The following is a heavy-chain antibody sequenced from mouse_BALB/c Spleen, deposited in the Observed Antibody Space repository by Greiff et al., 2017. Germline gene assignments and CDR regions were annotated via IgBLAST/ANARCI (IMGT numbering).Heavy chain of an antibody. CDR1: GFAFSSYD. CDR3: ARQGYYGSSSNYFDY. J-gene: IGHJ2*01. V-gene: IGHV5-12-1*01. Sequence: EVHLVESGGGLVKPGGSLKLSCAASGFAFSSYDMSWVRQTPEKRLEWVAYISSGGGSTYYPDTVKGRFTISRDNAKNTLYLQMSSLKSEDTAMYYCARQGYYGSSSNYFDYWGQGTTLTVAS. D-gene: IGHD1-1*01. CDR2: ISSGGGST.